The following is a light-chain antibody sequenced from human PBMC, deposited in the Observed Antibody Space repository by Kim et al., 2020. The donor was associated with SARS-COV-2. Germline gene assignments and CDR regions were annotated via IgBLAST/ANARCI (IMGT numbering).Light chain of an antibody. V-gene: IGLV2-14*03. CDR1: RSEVGGYNY. Sequence: PGQSITISCTGTRSEVGGYNYVSWYQQHPGKAPKRMIYDVSNRPSGVSNRFSGSKSGNTASLTISGLQAEDEADYYCSSYTSSSTSFGGGTQLTVL. J-gene: IGLJ2*01. CDR2: DVS. CDR3: SSYTSSSTS.